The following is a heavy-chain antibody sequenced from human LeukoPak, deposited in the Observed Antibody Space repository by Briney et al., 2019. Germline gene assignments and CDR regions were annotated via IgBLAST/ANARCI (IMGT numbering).Heavy chain of an antibody. CDR3: GRDFLLLEG. Sequence: GGSVRLSCAASGFTFSNFWMLWLRQAPGRGLVSVSRINAAGSSTSHVDSGKGRFPLFTDNDTNTLYLQMNSLGGADNDVYDCGRDFLLLEGWGQGTRVTVSS. D-gene: IGHD3-3*01. V-gene: IGHV3-74*01. CDR2: INAAGSST. J-gene: IGHJ3*01. CDR1: GFTFSNFW.